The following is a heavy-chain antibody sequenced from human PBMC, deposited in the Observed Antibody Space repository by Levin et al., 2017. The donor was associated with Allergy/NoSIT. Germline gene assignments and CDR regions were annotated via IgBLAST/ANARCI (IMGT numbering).Heavy chain of an antibody. Sequence: PWASVKVSCAASGLTFNTYTMHWVRQAPGKGLEWVSSISGSSTYIYSADSVKGRFTISRDNAKNSLYLQMNSLRAEDTAVYYCARDPGTTDAWFDPWGQGTLVTVSS. J-gene: IGHJ5*02. CDR1: GLTFNTYT. D-gene: IGHD1/OR15-1a*01. V-gene: IGHV3-21*01. CDR3: ARDPGTTDAWFDP. CDR2: ISGSSTYI.